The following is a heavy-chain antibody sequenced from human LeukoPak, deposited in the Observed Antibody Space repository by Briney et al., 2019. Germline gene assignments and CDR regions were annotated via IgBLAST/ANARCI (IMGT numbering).Heavy chain of an antibody. CDR2: IKSKTDGGTT. D-gene: IGHD2-2*01. J-gene: IGHJ5*02. CDR3: ARAIVVVPAGPIGVLSVWFDP. V-gene: IGHV3-15*05. CDR1: GFTFSNAW. Sequence: GGSLRLSCAASGFTFSNAWMSWVRQAPGKGLEWVGRIKSKTDGGTTDYAAPVKGRFTISRDDSKNTLYLQMNSLRAEDTAVYYCARAIVVVPAGPIGVLSVWFDPWGQGTLVTVSS.